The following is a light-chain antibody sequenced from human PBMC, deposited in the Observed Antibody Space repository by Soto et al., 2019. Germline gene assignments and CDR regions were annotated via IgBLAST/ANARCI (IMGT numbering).Light chain of an antibody. CDR3: HSYDSSLSGSGV. CDR2: GNS. CDR1: SSNIGAGYD. Sequence: QAVVTQPASVSGSPGQSITISCTGSSSNIGAGYDVHWYQQLPGTAPKLLIYGNSNRPSGVPDRFSGSKSGTSASLAITGLQAEDEADYYCHSYDSSLSGSGVFGGGTQLTVL. J-gene: IGLJ7*01. V-gene: IGLV1-40*01.